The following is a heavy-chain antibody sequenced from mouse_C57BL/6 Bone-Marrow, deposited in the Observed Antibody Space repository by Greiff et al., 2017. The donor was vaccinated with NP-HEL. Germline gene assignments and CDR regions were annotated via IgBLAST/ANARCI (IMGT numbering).Heavy chain of an antibody. Sequence: VQLQQSGPKLVKPGASVKMSCKASGYTFTDYYMHWVTQSHGKSLEWIGYIYPNNGGNGYNQKFKGKATLTVDKSSSTAYMELRSLTSEESAGYYCAREGGSLDVWGTGTTVTVSP. CDR2: IYPNNGGN. V-gene: IGHV1-34*01. J-gene: IGHJ1*03. CDR3: AREGGSLDV. D-gene: IGHD1-1*01. CDR1: GYTFTDYY.